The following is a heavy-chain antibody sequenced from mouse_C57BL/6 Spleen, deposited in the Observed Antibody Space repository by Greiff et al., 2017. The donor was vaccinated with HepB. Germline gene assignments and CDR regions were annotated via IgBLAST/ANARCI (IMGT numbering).Heavy chain of an antibody. CDR3: AREGDYFDY. V-gene: IGHV1-19*01. Sequence: EVQRVESGPVLVKPGASVKMSCKASGYTFTDYYMNWVKQSHGKSLEWIGVINPYNGGTSYNQKFKGKATLTVDKSSSTAYMELNSQTSEDSAVYYCAREGDYFDYWGQGTTLTVSS. J-gene: IGHJ2*01. CDR2: INPYNGGT. CDR1: GYTFTDYY. D-gene: IGHD3-3*01.